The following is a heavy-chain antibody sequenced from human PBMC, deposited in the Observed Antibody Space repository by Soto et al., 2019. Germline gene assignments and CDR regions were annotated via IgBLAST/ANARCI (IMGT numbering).Heavy chain of an antibody. D-gene: IGHD6-6*01. CDR2: IYYSGST. CDR3: ARGLCSSSSSGMDV. CDR1: GGSISSGGYY. V-gene: IGHV4-31*03. Sequence: PSETLSLTCTVSGGSISSGGYYWSWIRQHPGKGLEWIGYIYYSGSTYYNPSLKSRVTISVDTSKNQFSLKLSSVTAADTAVYYCARGLCSSSSSGMDVWGQGTTVTVSS. J-gene: IGHJ6*02.